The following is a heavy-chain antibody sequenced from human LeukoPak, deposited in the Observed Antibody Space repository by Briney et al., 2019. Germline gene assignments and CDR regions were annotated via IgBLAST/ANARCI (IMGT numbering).Heavy chain of an antibody. D-gene: IGHD6-6*01. J-gene: IGHJ6*03. Sequence: SETLSLTCAVYLDSLSGYSWSWIRQPPGKGLEWIGEINYGGSTKYNSSLKSRVIISVDTSKNHFSLKLSSVTAADTAIYYCARDFSSSSTVYYYYYMDVWGKGATVTISS. CDR3: ARDFSSSSTVYYYYYMDV. CDR1: LDSLSGYS. CDR2: INYGGST. V-gene: IGHV4-34*01.